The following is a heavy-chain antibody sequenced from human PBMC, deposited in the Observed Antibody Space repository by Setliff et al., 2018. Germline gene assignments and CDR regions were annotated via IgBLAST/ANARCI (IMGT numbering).Heavy chain of an antibody. Sequence: SETLSLTCAVYGGSFSGYYWSWIRQPPGKGLERIGEIYHSGSTNYNPSLKSRVTISVDTSKNQFSLKLSSVTAADTAVYYCARDRQYCSSPTCYSSYFYYYGMDVWGQGTTVTVSS. D-gene: IGHD2-2*02. CDR3: ARDRQYCSSPTCYSSYFYYYGMDV. J-gene: IGHJ6*02. V-gene: IGHV4-34*01. CDR2: IYHSGST. CDR1: GGSFSGYY.